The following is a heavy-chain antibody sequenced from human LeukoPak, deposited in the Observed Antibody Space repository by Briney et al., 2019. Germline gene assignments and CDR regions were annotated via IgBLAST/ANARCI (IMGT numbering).Heavy chain of an antibody. J-gene: IGHJ4*02. Sequence: GGSLRLSCAASGFTFSSYAMSWVRQAPGKGLEWVSAISASGGSTYYTDSMKGRFTISRDNSNNTLYLQMNRLRAEDTAVYYCAKRRGAGVGATGIDYWGQGTLVTVSS. CDR1: GFTFSSYA. CDR2: ISASGGST. V-gene: IGHV3-23*01. CDR3: AKRRGAGVGATGIDY. D-gene: IGHD1-26*01.